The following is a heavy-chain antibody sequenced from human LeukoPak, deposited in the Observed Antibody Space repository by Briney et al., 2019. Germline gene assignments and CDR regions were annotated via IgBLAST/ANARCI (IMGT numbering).Heavy chain of an antibody. D-gene: IGHD6-13*01. V-gene: IGHV4-39*07. CDR1: GDSITRSTSY. J-gene: IGHJ4*02. CDR2: ISPRGST. Sequence: SETLSLTFSVSGDSITRSTSYWTWIRQSPGLGLEWIGEISPRGSTHYNPSLKSRVTMSLDASKKQFSLKLTSVTAADTAVYFCAGPVYSNTGRPGDSWGPGTLVTVSS. CDR3: AGPVYSNTGRPGDS.